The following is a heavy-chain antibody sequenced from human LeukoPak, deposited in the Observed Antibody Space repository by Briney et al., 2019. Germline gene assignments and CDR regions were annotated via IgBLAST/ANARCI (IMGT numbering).Heavy chain of an antibody. Sequence: PSETLSLTCTVSGGSISSYYWSWIRQPPGKGLEWIGYIYYSGSTNYNPPLKSRVTISVDTSKNQFSLKLSSVTAADTAVYYCAREPAGYYDSSGLADYWGQGTLVTVSS. V-gene: IGHV4-59*01. D-gene: IGHD3-22*01. CDR3: AREPAGYYDSSGLADY. CDR2: IYYSGST. J-gene: IGHJ4*02. CDR1: GGSISSYY.